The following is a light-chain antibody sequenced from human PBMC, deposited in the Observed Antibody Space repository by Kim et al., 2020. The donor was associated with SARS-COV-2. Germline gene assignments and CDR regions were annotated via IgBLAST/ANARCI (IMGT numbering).Light chain of an antibody. Sequence: PGERATLSCRAGQSVISNLAWYQQTPGQAPRLLIYDASIRATGIPDRFSGSGSGTDFTLTIGSLEPRDFAIYYCQQRGNWPPALTFGGGTKVDIK. CDR2: DAS. J-gene: IGKJ4*01. CDR3: QQRGNWPPALT. CDR1: QSVISN. V-gene: IGKV3-11*01.